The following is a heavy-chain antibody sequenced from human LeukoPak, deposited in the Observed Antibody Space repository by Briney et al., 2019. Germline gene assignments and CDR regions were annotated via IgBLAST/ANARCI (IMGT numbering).Heavy chain of an antibody. CDR2: INQDGSEK. Sequence: GGSLRLSCAACGFTFRSYCMSWVRQAPGKGLEWVANINQDGSEKYYVDSVKGRFTISRDNAKNSLYLQMNSLRAEDTAVFYCARGYSYGYYFDYWGQGTLVTVSS. V-gene: IGHV3-7*01. J-gene: IGHJ4*02. CDR3: ARGYSYGYYFDY. CDR1: GFTFRSYC. D-gene: IGHD5-18*01.